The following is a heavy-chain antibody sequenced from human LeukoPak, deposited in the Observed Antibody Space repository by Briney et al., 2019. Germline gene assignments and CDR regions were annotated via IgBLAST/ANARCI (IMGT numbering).Heavy chain of an antibody. J-gene: IGHJ6*03. CDR3: AKDRGYCSSTSCFGEEDYYYYMDV. V-gene: IGHV3-23*01. CDR1: GFTFSSYG. Sequence: GGSLRLSCAASGFTFSSYGMSWVRQAPGKGLEWVSAISGSGGSTYYADSVKGRFTISRDNSKNTLYLQMNSLRAEDTAVYYCAKDRGYCSSTSCFGEEDYYYYMDVWGKGTTVTISS. CDR2: ISGSGGST. D-gene: IGHD2-2*03.